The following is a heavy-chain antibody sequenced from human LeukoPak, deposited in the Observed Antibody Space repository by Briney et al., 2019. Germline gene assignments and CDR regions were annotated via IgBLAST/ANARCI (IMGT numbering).Heavy chain of an antibody. J-gene: IGHJ6*04. CDR1: GFTFSSYS. CDR3: ARDLTIGDYYYYYGMDV. V-gene: IGHV3-21*01. CDR2: ISGSSSYI. Sequence: GGSLRLSCAASGFTFSSYSMNWVRQAPGKGLEWVSSISGSSSYIYYADSVKGRFTISRDNAKNSLYLQMNSLRAKDTAVYYCARDLTIGDYYYYYGMDVWGRGTTVTVSS. D-gene: IGHD4/OR15-4a*01.